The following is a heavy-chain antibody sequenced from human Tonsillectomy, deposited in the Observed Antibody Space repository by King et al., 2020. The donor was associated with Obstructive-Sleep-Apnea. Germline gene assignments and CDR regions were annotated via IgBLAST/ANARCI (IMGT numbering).Heavy chain of an antibody. V-gene: IGHV1-18*04. CDR3: ARVIGYDDYNRFDY. J-gene: IGHJ4*02. D-gene: IGHD4-17*01. CDR2: ISAHFGNK. CDR1: GYTFTTNG. Sequence: QLVHSGAEVKRPGASVKVSCKASGYTFTTNGISWVRQAPGQGLEYMGWISAHFGNKKYAQKFQDRVTMTTDTSTSTAYMELRSLKSDDTAVYYCARVIGYDDYNRFDYWGQGTLVTVSS.